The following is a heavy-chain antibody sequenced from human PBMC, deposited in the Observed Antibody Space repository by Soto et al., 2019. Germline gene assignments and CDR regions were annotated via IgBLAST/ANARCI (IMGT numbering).Heavy chain of an antibody. Sequence: SVKVSCKASGGTFSSYAISWVRQTPGQGLEWMGGIIPIFGTANYAQKFQGRVTITADESTSTAYMELSSLRSEDTAVYYCARDPGYCSSTGCTIDWGQGTLVTVSS. CDR2: IIPIFGTA. V-gene: IGHV1-69*13. J-gene: IGHJ4*02. CDR3: ARDPGYCSSTGCTID. D-gene: IGHD2-2*03. CDR1: GGTFSSYA.